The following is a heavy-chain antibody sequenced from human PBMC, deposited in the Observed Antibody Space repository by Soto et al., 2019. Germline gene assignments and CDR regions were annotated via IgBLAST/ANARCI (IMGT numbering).Heavy chain of an antibody. Sequence: SQTLSLTCSVYLGSFSGYYWSWIRHPPWKWLEWIGEINHGGTTNYNPSLKSRVTISVDTSKNQFSLKLSSVTAADTAVYFCARGDFCSTTTCYRDPWGQGTLVTVS. J-gene: IGHJ5*02. CDR3: ARGDFCSTTTCYRDP. CDR2: INHGGTT. CDR1: LGSFSGYY. V-gene: IGHV4-34*01. D-gene: IGHD2-2*01.